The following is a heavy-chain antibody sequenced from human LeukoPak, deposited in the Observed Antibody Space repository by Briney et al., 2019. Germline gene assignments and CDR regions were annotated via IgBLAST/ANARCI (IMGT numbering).Heavy chain of an antibody. CDR2: IHNSGTS. Sequence: ASETLSLTCTISDDSISDYYRGWIRQPPGKGLEWIGYIHNSGTSTYNLSLKSRVTISADTSKNQFSLKLNSMTTADTAVYYCTRGAGWLIDYWGQGILVTVSS. D-gene: IGHD3-16*01. CDR1: DDSISDYY. CDR3: TRGAGWLIDY. J-gene: IGHJ4*02. V-gene: IGHV4-59*01.